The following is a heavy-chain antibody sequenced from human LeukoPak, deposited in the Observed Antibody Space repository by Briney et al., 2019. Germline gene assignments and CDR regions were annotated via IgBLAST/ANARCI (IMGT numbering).Heavy chain of an antibody. CDR1: GFTFNRNA. CDR3: VRRGDASSGWGDHDF. J-gene: IGHJ4*02. V-gene: IGHV3-23*01. Sequence: GGSLRLSCAASGFTFNRNAINWVRQAPGKGLEWVSTIGGSGDKTFYADSVKGRFTISRDNSKNMVHLQMNSLTGEDTALYYCVRRGDASSGWGDHDFWGQGALVTVSS. CDR2: IGGSGDKT. D-gene: IGHD6-19*01.